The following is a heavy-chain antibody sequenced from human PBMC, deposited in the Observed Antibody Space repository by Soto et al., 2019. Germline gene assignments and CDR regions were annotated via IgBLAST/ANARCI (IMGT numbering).Heavy chain of an antibody. CDR1: GGSFSGYY. Sequence: SETRSLTCAVYGGSFSGYYWSWIRQPPGKGLEWIGEINHSVSTNYNPSLKSRVTISVYTSKNQFSLKLSSVTAADTAVYYCASTSHRQYYYCGMEVWGQGTTVIVSS. V-gene: IGHV4-34*01. CDR2: INHSVST. CDR3: ASTSHRQYYYCGMEV. J-gene: IGHJ6*02.